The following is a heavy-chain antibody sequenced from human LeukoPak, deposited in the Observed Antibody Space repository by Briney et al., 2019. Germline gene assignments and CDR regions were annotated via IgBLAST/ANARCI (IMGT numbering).Heavy chain of an antibody. V-gene: IGHV3-64*01. Sequence: GGSLRLSCAASGFIFSSYAMHWVRQAPGKGLEYVSAISTNGGSTYYANSVKGRFTISRDNSKNTLYLQMGSLRAEDMAVYYCARDPGPGIVATIGWYYFDYWGQGTLVTVSS. J-gene: IGHJ4*02. CDR3: ARDPGPGIVATIGWYYFDY. D-gene: IGHD5-12*01. CDR2: ISTNGGST. CDR1: GFIFSSYA.